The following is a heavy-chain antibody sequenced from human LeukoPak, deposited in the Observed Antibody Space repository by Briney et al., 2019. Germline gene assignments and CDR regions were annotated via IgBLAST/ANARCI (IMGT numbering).Heavy chain of an antibody. CDR3: ARTGGIAAAASDY. D-gene: IGHD6-13*01. V-gene: IGHV4-4*02. J-gene: IGHJ4*02. Sequence: SGTLSLTCAVSGGSISSSNWWSWVRQPPGKGLEWIGEIYHSGSTNYNPSLKNRVTISVDKSKNQFSLKLSSVTAADTAVYYCARTGGIAAAASDYWGQGTLVTVSS. CDR1: GGSISSSNW. CDR2: IYHSGST.